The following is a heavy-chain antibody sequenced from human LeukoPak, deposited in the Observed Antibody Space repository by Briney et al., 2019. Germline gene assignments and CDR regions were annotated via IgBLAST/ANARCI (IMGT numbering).Heavy chain of an antibody. CDR2: IYYSGST. Sequence: PSETLSLTCTVSGSSISSYYWSWIRQPPGKGLEWIGYIYYSGSTNYNPSLKSRVTISVDTTKNQLSLKLSSVTAADTAVYYCARMGQRSFDYWGQGTLVTVSS. CDR3: ARMGQRSFDY. J-gene: IGHJ4*02. D-gene: IGHD6-25*01. V-gene: IGHV4-59*08. CDR1: GSSISSYY.